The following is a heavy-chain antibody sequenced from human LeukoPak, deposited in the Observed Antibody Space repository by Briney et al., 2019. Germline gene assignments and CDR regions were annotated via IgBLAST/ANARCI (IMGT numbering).Heavy chain of an antibody. CDR2: IYYSWST. J-gene: IGHJ4*02. CDR1: GGSISSSTYY. D-gene: IGHD1-26*01. V-gene: IGHV4-39*01. CDR3: ARLVGATDFFDY. Sequence: SETLSLTCTVSGGSISSSTYYWGWIRQPPGKGLEWIGNIYYSWSTYTNPSLKSHVTISVDTSKDQFSLKLISVTAADTAVYYCARLVGATDFFDYWGQGTLVTASS.